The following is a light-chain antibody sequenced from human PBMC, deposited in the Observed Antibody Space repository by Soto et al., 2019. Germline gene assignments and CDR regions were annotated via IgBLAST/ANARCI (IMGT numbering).Light chain of an antibody. CDR3: CSYAGSVV. CDR1: SSDVGSYNL. Sequence: QSALTHPASVSGSPGQSITISCTGTSSDVGSYNLVSWYQQHPGKAPKLMIYEGSKRPSGVSNRFSGSKSGNTASLTISGLQDEDEADYYCCSYAGSVVFGGGTKVTVL. J-gene: IGLJ2*01. CDR2: EGS. V-gene: IGLV2-23*01.